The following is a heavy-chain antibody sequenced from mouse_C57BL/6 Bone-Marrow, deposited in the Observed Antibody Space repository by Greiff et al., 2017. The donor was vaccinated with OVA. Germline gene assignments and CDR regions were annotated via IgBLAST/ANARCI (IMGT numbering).Heavy chain of an antibody. V-gene: IGHV1-63*01. D-gene: IGHD1-1*01. J-gene: IGHJ1*03. Sequence: QVQLQQSGAELVRPGTSVKMSCKASGYTFTNYWIGWAKQRPGHGLEWIGDIYPGGGYTNYNEKFKGKATLTADKSSSTAYMQLSSLTSEDSAVYYCARSLYYGSSSWYFDVWGTGTTVTVSS. CDR1: GYTFTNYW. CDR2: IYPGGGYT. CDR3: ARSLYYGSSSWYFDV.